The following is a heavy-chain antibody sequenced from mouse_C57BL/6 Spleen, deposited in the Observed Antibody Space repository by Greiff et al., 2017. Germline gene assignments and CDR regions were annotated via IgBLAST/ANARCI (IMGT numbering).Heavy chain of an antibody. CDR3: GKLGTAY. V-gene: IGHV5-17*01. CDR1: GFPFSDYG. Sequence: EVKVVESGGGLVKPGGSLKLSCAASGFPFSDYGMHWVRPAPEKGLEWVAYISSGSSTIYYADTVKGRFTITRDNAKNTLFLQMTSLRSEDTAMYYCGKLGTAYWGRGTQVSGTA. CDR2: ISSGSSTI. D-gene: IGHD4-1*01. J-gene: IGHJ3*01.